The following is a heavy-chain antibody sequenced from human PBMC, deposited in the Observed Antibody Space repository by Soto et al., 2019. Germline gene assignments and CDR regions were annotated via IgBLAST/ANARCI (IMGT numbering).Heavy chain of an antibody. J-gene: IGHJ4*02. Sequence: GGSLRLSCKGSGYSFTSYWIGWVRQMPGKGLEWMGIIYPGDSDTRYSPSFQGQVTISADKSISTAYLQWSSLKASDTAMYYCARLRGIAARPVLDYWGQGTLVTVSS. CDR2: IYPGDSDT. CDR1: GYSFTSYW. CDR3: ARLRGIAARPVLDY. D-gene: IGHD6-6*01. V-gene: IGHV5-51*01.